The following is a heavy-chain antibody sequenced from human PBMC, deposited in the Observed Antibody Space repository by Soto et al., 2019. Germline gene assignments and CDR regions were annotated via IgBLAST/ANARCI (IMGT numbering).Heavy chain of an antibody. Sequence: QVQLQQWGAGLLKPSETLSLTCAVYGGSFSGYYWSWIRQPPGKGLEWIGEINHSGSTNYNPSLKSRVTISVDTSKNQFSLKLSSVTAADTAVYYCARGLVDIVVVVAATLFDYWGQGTLVTVSS. D-gene: IGHD2-15*01. CDR1: GGSFSGYY. V-gene: IGHV4-34*01. CDR3: ARGLVDIVVVVAATLFDY. J-gene: IGHJ4*02. CDR2: INHSGST.